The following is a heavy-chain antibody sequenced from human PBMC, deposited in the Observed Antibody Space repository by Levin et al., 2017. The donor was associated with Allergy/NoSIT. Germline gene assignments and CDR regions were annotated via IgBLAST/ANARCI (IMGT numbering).Heavy chain of an antibody. CDR1: GGSISSYY. CDR3: AREGIAVAVSTFDI. J-gene: IGHJ3*02. D-gene: IGHD6-19*01. CDR2: IYYSGST. Sequence: SSQTLSLTCTVSGGSISSYYWSWIRQPPGKGLEWIGYIYYSGSTNYNPSLKSRVTISVDTSKNQFSLKLSSVTAADTAVYYCAREGIAVAVSTFDIWGQGTMVTVSS. V-gene: IGHV4-59*01.